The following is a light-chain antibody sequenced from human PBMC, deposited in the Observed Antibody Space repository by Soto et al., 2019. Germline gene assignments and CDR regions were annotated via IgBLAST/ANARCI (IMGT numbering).Light chain of an antibody. CDR2: ATS. V-gene: IGKV3-15*01. Sequence: ETVMTQSPATLSVYPGERATLFCRTSQNVRGHLAWYQQKPGQIPRLLMYATSTRATGTPARFSGSGSETEFTLTISSLQSEDFAVYYCQQYDHWLPAFGQGTKVAIK. CDR3: QQYDHWLPA. J-gene: IGKJ1*01. CDR1: QNVRGH.